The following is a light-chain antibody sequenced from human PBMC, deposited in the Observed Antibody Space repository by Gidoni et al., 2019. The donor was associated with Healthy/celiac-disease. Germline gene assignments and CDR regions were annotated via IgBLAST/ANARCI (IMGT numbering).Light chain of an antibody. Sequence: QSVLTQPPSVSGAPGQRVTISCTGSSSNIGAGYDVHWYQLLPGTAPKLLIYGNSNRPSGVPDRFSGSKSGTSASLAITGLQAEDEADYYCQSYDSSLSFYVFGTGTKVTVL. CDR3: QSYDSSLSFYV. CDR2: GNS. V-gene: IGLV1-40*01. J-gene: IGLJ1*01. CDR1: SSNIGAGYD.